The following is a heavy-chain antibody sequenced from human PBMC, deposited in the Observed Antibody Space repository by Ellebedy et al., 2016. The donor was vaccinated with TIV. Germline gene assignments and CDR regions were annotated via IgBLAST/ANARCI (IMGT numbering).Heavy chain of an antibody. V-gene: IGHV3-23*01. J-gene: IGHJ4*02. CDR2: ISYSGVGT. Sequence: GESLKISXAASGFTFSGYGMSWVRQAPGKGLEWVSAISYSGVGTHYADSVKGRFTISRDNSKNTLYLQMNSLRVDDTAVYYCAKDGRDYGAYVLGTQFDDWGQGTLVTVSS. CDR1: GFTFSGYG. CDR3: AKDGRDYGAYVLGTQFDD. D-gene: IGHD4-17*01.